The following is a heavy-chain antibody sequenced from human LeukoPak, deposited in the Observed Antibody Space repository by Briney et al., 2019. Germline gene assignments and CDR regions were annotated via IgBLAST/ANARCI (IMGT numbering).Heavy chain of an antibody. Sequence: GGSLRLPCAASGFTFITYAMHWVPQAPGKGLEWVAIISYDGIDEYYADSVKGRFAISRDNSKNTLYLQMNSLRAEDTAVYYCVRDTGFLSSGSYQAPFDYWGQGTLVTVSS. CDR3: VRDTGFLSSGSYQAPFDY. CDR1: GFTFITYA. V-gene: IGHV3-30*09. CDR2: ISYDGIDE. J-gene: IGHJ4*02. D-gene: IGHD1-26*01.